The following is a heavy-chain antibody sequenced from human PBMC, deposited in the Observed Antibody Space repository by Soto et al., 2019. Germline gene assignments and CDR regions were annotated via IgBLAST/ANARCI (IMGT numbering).Heavy chain of an antibody. Sequence: SLRLASEGSGFIFSDYYISWVRQAPGKGLEWISYSSNSGTFSRYADSVKGRFSISRDNTKNLLYLQMNSLRAEDTAVYYCARSGDNYNRLDYWGQGTRVTVSS. CDR3: ARSGDNYNRLDY. J-gene: IGHJ4*02. D-gene: IGHD1-1*01. CDR1: GFIFSDYY. V-gene: IGHV3-11*06. CDR2: SSNSGTFS.